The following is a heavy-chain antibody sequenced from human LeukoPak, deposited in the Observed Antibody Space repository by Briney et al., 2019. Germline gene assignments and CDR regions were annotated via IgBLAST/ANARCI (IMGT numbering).Heavy chain of an antibody. CDR3: AGARHYYDILTGTYYYYYYMDV. Sequence: PSETLSLTCTVSGGSISSYYWSWIRQPPGKGLEWIGYIHYSGSTNYNPSPKSRVTISVDTSKNQFSLKLSSVTAADTAVYYCAGARHYYDILTGTYYYYYYMDVWAKGPRSPSP. CDR1: GGSISSYY. CDR2: IHYSGST. V-gene: IGHV4-59*01. J-gene: IGHJ6*03. D-gene: IGHD3-9*01.